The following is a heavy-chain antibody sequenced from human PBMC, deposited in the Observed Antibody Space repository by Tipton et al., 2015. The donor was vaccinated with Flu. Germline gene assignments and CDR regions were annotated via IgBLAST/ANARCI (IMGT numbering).Heavy chain of an antibody. CDR2: INPNSGGT. CDR1: GYTFTGYY. Sequence: QVQLVQSGAEVKKPGASVKVSCKASGYTFTGYYMHWVRQAPGQGLEWMGRINPNSGGTNYAQKFQGRVTMTRDTSISTAYMELSRLRSDDTAVYYCARGAAAAGGDYYYYYGMDVWGQGTTVTVSS. J-gene: IGHJ6*02. CDR3: ARGAAAAGGDYYYYYGMDV. V-gene: IGHV1-2*06. D-gene: IGHD6-13*01.